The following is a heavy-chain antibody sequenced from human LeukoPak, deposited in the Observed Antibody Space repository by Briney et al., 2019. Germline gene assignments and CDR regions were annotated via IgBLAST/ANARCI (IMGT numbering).Heavy chain of an antibody. CDR3: ARDDLWASYFDY. CDR2: VSGGFTT. V-gene: IGHV3-23*01. Sequence: GGSLRLSCATSGFTFSTYAMTWVRQAPGKGLEWVSVVSGGFTTYYADSVKGRFTVSRDNSKNTLYLQMNSLRAEDTAVYYCARDDLWASYFDYWGQGTLVTVSS. J-gene: IGHJ4*02. CDR1: GFTFSTYA. D-gene: IGHD1-26*01.